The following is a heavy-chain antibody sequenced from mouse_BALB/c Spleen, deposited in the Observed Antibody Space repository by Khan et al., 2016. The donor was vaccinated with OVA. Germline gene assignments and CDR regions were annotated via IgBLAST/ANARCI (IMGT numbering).Heavy chain of an antibody. V-gene: IGHV1S81*02. CDR2: INPNNGDS. CDR1: GYTFTSYY. D-gene: IGHD2-1*01. J-gene: IGHJ3*01. Sequence: QVQLQQPGAELVKPGTSVKISCKASGYTFTSYYMYWVKQRPGQGLEWIGGINPNNGDSNFNEKFKSKATLTVDKSSSTAYMQLGILTSEDSAVYYCARSGYGNPFAYWGQGTLVTGSA. CDR3: ARSGYGNPFAY.